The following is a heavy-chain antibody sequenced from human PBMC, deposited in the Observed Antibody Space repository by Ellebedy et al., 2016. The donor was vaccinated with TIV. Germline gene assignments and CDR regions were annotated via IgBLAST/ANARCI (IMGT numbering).Heavy chain of an antibody. J-gene: IGHJ4*02. CDR1: GFTVSSNY. CDR3: ARGGGYSGYDEGSFDN. V-gene: IGHV3-66*01. Sequence: PGGSLRLSCAASGFTVSSNYMRWVRQAPGKGLEWVSITYSGGRTHYADSVRGRFTISRHNSKNTLYLQMSSLRAEDTAVYYCARGGGYSGYDEGSFDNWGQGALVTVSS. CDR2: TYSGGRT. D-gene: IGHD5-12*01.